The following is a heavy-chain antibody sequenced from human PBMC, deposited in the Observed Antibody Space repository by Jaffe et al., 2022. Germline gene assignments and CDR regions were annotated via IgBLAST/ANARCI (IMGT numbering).Heavy chain of an antibody. CDR1: GGSISSYY. Sequence: QVQLQESGPGLVKPSETLSLTCAVSGGSISSYYWSWIRQSPGKGLEWLGYVSYSGRTNYRPSLKSRLTISLDTSKNQFSLKLSSVTAADTAVYYCARSSQLRSLGYYFDYWGQGTLVTVSS. J-gene: IGHJ4*02. CDR3: ARSSQLRSLGYYFDY. V-gene: IGHV4-59*01. D-gene: IGHD1-26*01. CDR2: VSYSGRT.